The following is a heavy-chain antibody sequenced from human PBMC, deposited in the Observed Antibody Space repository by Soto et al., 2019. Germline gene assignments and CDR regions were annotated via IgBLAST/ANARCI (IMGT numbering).Heavy chain of an antibody. CDR3: ARSDHYYYDSSGYWDY. D-gene: IGHD3-22*01. CDR2: IYYSGST. Sequence: PSETLSLTCTVSGGSISSYYWSWIRQPPGKGLEWIGYIYYSGSTNYNPSLKRRLTISVDTSKNQFSLKLSSVTAADTAVYYCARSDHYYYDSSGYWDYWGQGTLVTVSS. J-gene: IGHJ4*02. V-gene: IGHV4-59*08. CDR1: GGSISSYY.